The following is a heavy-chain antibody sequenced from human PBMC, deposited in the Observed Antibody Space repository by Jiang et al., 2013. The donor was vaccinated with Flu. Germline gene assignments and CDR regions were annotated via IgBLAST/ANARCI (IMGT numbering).Heavy chain of an antibody. D-gene: IGHD1-20*01. CDR2: TYYRSKWYN. V-gene: IGHV6-1*01. Sequence: SQTLSLTCAISGDSVSSNSAAWNWIRQSPSRGLEWLGRTYYRSKWYNDYAVSVKSRITINPDTSKNQFSLQLNSVTPEDTAVYYCAREPDNWNDRTEPSDAFDIWGQGTMVTVSS. CDR1: GDSVSSNSAA. J-gene: IGHJ3*02. CDR3: AREPDNWNDRTEPSDAFDI.